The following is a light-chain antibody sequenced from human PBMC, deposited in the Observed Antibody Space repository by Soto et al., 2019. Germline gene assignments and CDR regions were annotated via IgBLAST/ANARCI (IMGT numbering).Light chain of an antibody. CDR2: AAS. Sequence: DIQMTQSPSSLSASVGDRVTFNCRASQGISNHLAWYQQKPGKVPKLLIYAASTLQSGVPSRFSGSGSGTDFTLTISSLQPEDVATYFCQNYNSALWTFGQGTKVEI. V-gene: IGKV1-27*01. CDR1: QGISNH. J-gene: IGKJ1*01. CDR3: QNYNSALWT.